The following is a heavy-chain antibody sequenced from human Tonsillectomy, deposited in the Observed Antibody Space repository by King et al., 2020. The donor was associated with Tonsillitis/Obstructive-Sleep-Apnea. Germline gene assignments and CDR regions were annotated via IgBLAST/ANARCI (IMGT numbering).Heavy chain of an antibody. Sequence: VQLQQWGAELLKPSETLFLTCAVYGGSFSGYYWSWIRQPPGKGLEWIGEINHSGSTNYNPSLKSRVTISVDTSKNQFSLKVSSVTAADTAVYYCARVAAVPTAILYYYYGMDVWGQGTTVTVSS. V-gene: IGHV4-34*01. J-gene: IGHJ6*02. CDR3: ARVAAVPTAILYYYYGMDV. D-gene: IGHD2-2*02. CDR1: GGSFSGYY. CDR2: INHSGST.